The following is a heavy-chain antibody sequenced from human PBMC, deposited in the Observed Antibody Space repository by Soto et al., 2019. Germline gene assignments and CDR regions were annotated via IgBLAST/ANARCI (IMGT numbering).Heavy chain of an antibody. V-gene: IGHV1-69*13. CDR3: ARGISTAAGLYYYYYGMGV. CDR1: GGTFSSYA. Sequence: SVKVSCKASGGTFSSYAISWVRQAPGQGLEWMGGIIPIFGTANYAQKFQGRVTITADESTSTAYMELSSLRSEDTAVYYCARGISTAAGLYYYYYGMGVWGQGTTVTVSS. CDR2: IIPIFGTA. J-gene: IGHJ6*02. D-gene: IGHD6-13*01.